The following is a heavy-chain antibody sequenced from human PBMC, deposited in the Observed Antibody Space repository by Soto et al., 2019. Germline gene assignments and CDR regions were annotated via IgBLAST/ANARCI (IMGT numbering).Heavy chain of an antibody. J-gene: IGHJ6*02. CDR2: IIPIFGTA. V-gene: IGHV1-69*13. CDR3: ARVASTLVGGPYYYYGMDV. D-gene: IGHD2-21*01. CDR1: GGTFSSYA. Sequence: ASVKVSCKASGGTFSSYAISWVRQAPGQGLEWMGGIIPIFGTANYAQKFQGRVTITADESTSTAYMELSSLRSEDTAVYYCARVASTLVGGPYYYYGMDVWGQGTTVTVSS.